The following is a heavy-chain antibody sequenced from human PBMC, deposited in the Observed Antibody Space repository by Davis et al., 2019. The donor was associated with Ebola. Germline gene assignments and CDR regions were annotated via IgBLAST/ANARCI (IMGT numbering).Heavy chain of an antibody. CDR2: IHYGGST. Sequence: MPSETLSLTCTVSGGSIGSTTYYWGWIRQPPGKGLEWIGSIHYGGSTYYTPSLKSRVIISVDTSRKQFSLNLSSVTAADTAVYYCARRFDYWGQGTLVTVSS. CDR3: ARRFDY. V-gene: IGHV4-39*01. J-gene: IGHJ4*02. CDR1: GGSIGSTTYY.